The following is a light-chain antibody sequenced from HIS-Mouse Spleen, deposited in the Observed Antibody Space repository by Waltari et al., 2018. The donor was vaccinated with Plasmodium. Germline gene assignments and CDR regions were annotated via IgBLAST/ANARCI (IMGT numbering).Light chain of an antibody. CDR2: KDS. CDR1: ALPTQH. Sequence: SYELTQPPSVSVSPAQTARITCSGDALPTQHAYWYQQKPGQAPVLVIYKDSERPSGIPERFSGSSSGTTVTLTISGVQAEDEADYYCQSADSSGTYVFGTGTKVTVL. V-gene: IGLV3-25*03. CDR3: QSADSSGTYV. J-gene: IGLJ1*01.